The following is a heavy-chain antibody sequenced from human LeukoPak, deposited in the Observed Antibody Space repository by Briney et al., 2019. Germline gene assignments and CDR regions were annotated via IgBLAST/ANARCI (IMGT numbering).Heavy chain of an antibody. CDR1: GFTFSDFY. V-gene: IGHV3-11*01. CDR3: ARLGKDTSMAPSDY. Sequence: PGGSLRLSCAASGFTFSDFYMSWIRQAPGKGLEWVSYISSSGSAMYYADSMKGRFTVSRDNAKNSLYLRMNSLRAEDTAMYYCARLGKDTSMAPSDYWGQGTLVTVSS. J-gene: IGHJ4*02. D-gene: IGHD5-18*01. CDR2: ISSSGSAM.